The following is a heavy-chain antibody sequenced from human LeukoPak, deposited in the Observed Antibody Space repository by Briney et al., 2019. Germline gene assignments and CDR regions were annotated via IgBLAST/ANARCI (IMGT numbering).Heavy chain of an antibody. D-gene: IGHD3-3*01. J-gene: IGHJ5*02. CDR2: IYTSGST. V-gene: IGHV4-4*07. CDR1: GGSISSYY. Sequence: SETLSLTCTVSGGSISSYYWSWIRRPAGKGLEWIGRIYTSGSTNYNPSLKSRVTMSVDTSKNQFSLKLSSVTAADTVVYYCAREGPYDFWSGYYANWFDPWGQGTLVTVSS. CDR3: AREGPYDFWSGYYANWFDP.